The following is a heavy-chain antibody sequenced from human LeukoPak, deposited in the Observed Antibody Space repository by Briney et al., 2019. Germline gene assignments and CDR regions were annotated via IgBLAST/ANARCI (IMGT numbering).Heavy chain of an antibody. D-gene: IGHD2-2*01. J-gene: IGHJ6*02. CDR2: IKQDGSEK. Sequence: GGYLRRSCAASGFSCSGYWMSWVRQAPGKGLKWVANIKQDGSEKYYVDSVKGRFTISRDNAKNSLYLQMNSLRAEDTAVYYCARGPWGCSSTSCYYLDYYGMDVWSQGTTVTVSS. V-gene: IGHV3-7*01. CDR1: GFSCSGYW. CDR3: ARGPWGCSSTSCYYLDYYGMDV.